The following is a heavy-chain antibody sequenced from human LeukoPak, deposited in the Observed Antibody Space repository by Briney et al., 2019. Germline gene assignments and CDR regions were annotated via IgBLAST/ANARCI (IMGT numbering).Heavy chain of an antibody. V-gene: IGHV3-53*01. J-gene: IGHJ4*02. CDR2: IYSGGST. CDR3: ARARRGVNPFDY. Sequence: GGSLRLSCAASGFTVSSNYMSWVRQAPGKGLEWVSVIYSGGSTYYADSVKGRFTISRDNSKNTLYLQMNSLRAEDTAVYYCARARRGVNPFDYRGQGTLVTVSS. CDR1: GFTVSSNY. D-gene: IGHD3-10*01.